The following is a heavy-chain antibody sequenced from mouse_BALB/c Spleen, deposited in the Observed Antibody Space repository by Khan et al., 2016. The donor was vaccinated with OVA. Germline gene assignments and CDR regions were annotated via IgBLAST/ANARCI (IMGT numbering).Heavy chain of an antibody. D-gene: IGHD1-2*01. J-gene: IGHJ4*01. V-gene: IGHV5-6*01. CDR2: ISSGGHYT. Sequence: EVMLVESGGDLVKPGGSLKLSCAASGFTFSSYGMSWVRQTPDKRLEWVATISSGGHYTYFPDSVRGRFTISRDNAKNTRSMQMSSLTSEDNAMYFCAISITTTKGDYYAMDYWGQGTSVTVSS. CDR1: GFTFSSYG. CDR3: AISITTTKGDYYAMDY.